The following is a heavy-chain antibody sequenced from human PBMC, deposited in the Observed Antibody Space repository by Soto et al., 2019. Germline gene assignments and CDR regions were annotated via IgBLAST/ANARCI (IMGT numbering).Heavy chain of an antibody. CDR1: GFTFSSYG. V-gene: IGHV3-30*18. Sequence: QVQLVESGGGVVQPVRSLRLSCAASGFTFSSYGMHWVRQAPGKGLEWVAVISYDGSNKYYADSVKGRFTISRDNSKNTLYLEMNSLRAEDTAVYYCAKVIAADPLHDAFDIWGQGTMVTVSS. CDR2: ISYDGSNK. D-gene: IGHD6-13*01. CDR3: AKVIAADPLHDAFDI. J-gene: IGHJ3*02.